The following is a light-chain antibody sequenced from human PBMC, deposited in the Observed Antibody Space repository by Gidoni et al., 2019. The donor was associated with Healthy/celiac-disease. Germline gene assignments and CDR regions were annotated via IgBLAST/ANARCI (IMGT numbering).Light chain of an antibody. Sequence: EIVFTQSPGTLSLSPGERATLSCRASQSVSSSYLAWYQQKPGQAPRLLIYGASSRATGIPDRFSGSGSGTDLTLPISRLEPEDFAVYYCQQYGSSPPWTFGQGTKVEIK. V-gene: IGKV3-20*01. CDR3: QQYGSSPPWT. J-gene: IGKJ1*01. CDR2: GAS. CDR1: QSVSSSY.